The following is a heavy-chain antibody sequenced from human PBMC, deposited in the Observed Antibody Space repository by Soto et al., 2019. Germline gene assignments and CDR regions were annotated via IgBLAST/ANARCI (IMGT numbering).Heavy chain of an antibody. CDR1: GFTFSSYE. D-gene: IGHD2-8*01. CDR3: ARDGSYCTNGVCYTTIFDY. J-gene: IGHJ4*02. Sequence: GGSLRLSCAASGFTFSSYEMNWVRQVPGKGLEWVSYISSSGSTIYYADSVKGRFTISRDNAKNSLYLQMNSLRAEDTAVYYCARDGSYCTNGVCYTTIFDYWGQGT. V-gene: IGHV3-48*03. CDR2: ISSSGSTI.